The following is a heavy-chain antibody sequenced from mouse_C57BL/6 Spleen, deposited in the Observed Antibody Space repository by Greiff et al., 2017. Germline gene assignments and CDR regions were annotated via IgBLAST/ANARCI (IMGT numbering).Heavy chain of an antibody. V-gene: IGHV1-80*01. D-gene: IGHD4-1*02. CDR3: AREEATVLFAY. CDR2: IYPGDGDT. Sequence: VQLQQSGAKLVKPGASVKISCKASGYAFSSYWMNWVKQRPGKGLEWIGQIYPGDGDTNYNGKFKGKATLTADKSSSTAYMQLSSLTSEDSAVYFCAREEATVLFAYWGQGTLVTVSA. J-gene: IGHJ3*01. CDR1: GYAFSSYW.